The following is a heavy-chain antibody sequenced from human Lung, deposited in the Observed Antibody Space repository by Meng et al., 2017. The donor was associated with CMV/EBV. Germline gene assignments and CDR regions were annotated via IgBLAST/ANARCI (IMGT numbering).Heavy chain of an antibody. J-gene: IGHJ4*02. V-gene: IGHV3-15*01. Sequence: SCAASGFTFGSYAMTWVRQAPGKGLEWIARIKRKIDGETTQYAAPVKDRFRILRDDSKNTLSLQMDSLTTGDTAVYYCTTDLMLTALFDHWGQGTLVTVSS. CDR1: GFTFGSYA. CDR2: IKRKIDGETT. CDR3: TTDLMLTALFDH. D-gene: IGHD4/OR15-4a*01.